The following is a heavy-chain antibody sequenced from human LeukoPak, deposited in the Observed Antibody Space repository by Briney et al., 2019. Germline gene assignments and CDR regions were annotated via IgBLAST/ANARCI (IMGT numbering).Heavy chain of an antibody. J-gene: IGHJ4*02. CDR1: GGSISSYY. V-gene: IGHV4-59*12. CDR3: ARGASWNFDS. CDR2: IYYSGST. D-gene: IGHD2-15*01. Sequence: PSETLSLTCTVSGGSISSYYWSWIRQPPGKGLEWIGYIYYSGSTNYNPSLKSRVTISVDTSKNQFSLQLNSVTPEDTAVYYCARGASWNFDSWGQGTLVTVSS.